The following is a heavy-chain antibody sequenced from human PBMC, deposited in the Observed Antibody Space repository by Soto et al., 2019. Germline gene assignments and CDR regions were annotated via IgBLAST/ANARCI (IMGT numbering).Heavy chain of an antibody. CDR1: GYTFTSYY. CDR2: INPSGGST. V-gene: IGHV1-46*01. CDR3: AREYYDFWSGYDRVYYYYGMDV. D-gene: IGHD3-3*01. Sequence: ASVKVSCKASGYTFTSYYMHWVRQAPGQGLEWMGIINPSGGSTSYAQKFQGRVTMTRDTSTSTVYMELSSLRSEDTAVYYCAREYYDFWSGYDRVYYYYGMDVRGQGTTVTVSS. J-gene: IGHJ6*02.